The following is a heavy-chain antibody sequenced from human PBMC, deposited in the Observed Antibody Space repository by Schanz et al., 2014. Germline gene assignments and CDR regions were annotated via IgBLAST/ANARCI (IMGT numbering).Heavy chain of an antibody. D-gene: IGHD3-10*01. CDR1: GFTVSNSY. J-gene: IGHJ4*02. V-gene: IGHV3-20*04. Sequence: EVQLLESGGGLVQPGGSLRLSCAASGFTVSNSYIHWVRQAPGKGLEWVSAINWSDGSTGYADSVKGRFTISRDNGKNSLYLQKNSLRAEDTALYYCARDFPYVSGSYYKGFGYWGQGTLVTVSS. CDR2: INWSDGST. CDR3: ARDFPYVSGSYYKGFGY.